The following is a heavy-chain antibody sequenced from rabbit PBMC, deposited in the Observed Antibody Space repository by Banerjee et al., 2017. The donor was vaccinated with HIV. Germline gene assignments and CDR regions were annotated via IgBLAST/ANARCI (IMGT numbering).Heavy chain of an antibody. D-gene: IGHD8-1*01. CDR1: GFSFNSDYD. Sequence: QSLEESGGGLVKPGASLTLTCKASGFSFNSDYDMCWVRQAPGKGLEWVACAYAGSSSTYSATWAKGRFTISKTSSTTVTLQMTSLTAADTATYFCARDAGTSFSTYGMDLRGPGTLVTVS. CDR2: AYAGSSST. V-gene: IGHV1S40*01. J-gene: IGHJ6*01. CDR3: ARDAGTSFSTYGMDL.